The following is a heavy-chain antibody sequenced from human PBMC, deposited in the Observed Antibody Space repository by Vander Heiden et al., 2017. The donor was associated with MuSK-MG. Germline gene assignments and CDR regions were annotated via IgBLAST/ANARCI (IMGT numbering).Heavy chain of an antibody. CDR2: ISGSGGST. CDR1: GFTFSSYA. V-gene: IGHV3-23*01. Sequence: EVQLLESGGGLVHPGGSLRLSCAASGFTFSSYAMSWVRPAPGKGLEWVSAISGSGGSTYYADSVKGRFTISRDNSKNTLYLKMKSLRAEDTAVYDGAKEDTAMGPSWGHGTLVTLYS. J-gene: IGHJ4*01. D-gene: IGHD5-18*01. CDR3: AKEDTAMGPS.